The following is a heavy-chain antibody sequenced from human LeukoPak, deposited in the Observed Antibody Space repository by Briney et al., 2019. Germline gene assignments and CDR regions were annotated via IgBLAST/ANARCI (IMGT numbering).Heavy chain of an antibody. Sequence: PSETLSLTCAVHGGPFSGYSWNWIRQPPGMGLEWIGEVNHSGSTNYNPSLKSRVTISVDTARNQFSLKLSSVTAADTSVYYCARRGYSGYRSRFDYWGQGTLVTVSS. CDR1: GGPFSGYS. CDR3: ARRGYSGYRSRFDY. CDR2: VNHSGST. J-gene: IGHJ4*02. D-gene: IGHD5-12*01. V-gene: IGHV4-34*01.